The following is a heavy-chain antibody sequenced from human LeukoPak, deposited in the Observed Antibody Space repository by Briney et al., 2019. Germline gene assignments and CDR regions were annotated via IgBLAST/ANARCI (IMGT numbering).Heavy chain of an antibody. CDR2: INHSGST. D-gene: IGHD3-10*01. J-gene: IGHJ6*04. V-gene: IGHV4-34*01. CDR3: ARGRVSTMVRGARRNYYYGMDV. Sequence: SETLSLTCAVYGGSFSGYYWSWIRQPPGKGLEWIGEINHSGSTNYNPSLKSRVTISVDTSKNQFSLKLSSVTAADTAVYYCARGRVSTMVRGARRNYYYGMDVWGKGTTVTVSS. CDR1: GGSFSGYY.